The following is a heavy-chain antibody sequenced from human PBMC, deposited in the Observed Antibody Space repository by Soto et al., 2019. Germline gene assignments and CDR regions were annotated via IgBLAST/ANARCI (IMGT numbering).Heavy chain of an antibody. CDR2: ISYDGSNK. J-gene: IGHJ4*02. V-gene: IGHV3-30*09. CDR3: ARTTAVAGTPEFDY. D-gene: IGHD6-19*01. CDR1: GFTFSSFS. Sequence: PGGSLRLSCAASGFTFSSFSLHWVRQAPGKGLEWLALISYDGSNKYNADSVKGRFAISRDNSKNTLYLQVNSLRPEDTAVYYCARTTAVAGTPEFDYWGQGT.